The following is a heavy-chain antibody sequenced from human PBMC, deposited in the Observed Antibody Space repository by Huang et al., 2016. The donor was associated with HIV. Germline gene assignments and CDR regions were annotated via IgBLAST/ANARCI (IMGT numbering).Heavy chain of an antibody. CDR1: GFTFSGYS. Sequence: EVHLVESGGGLSHPGGSLKISCTGSGFTFSGYSMIWVRQAPGKGLEWGSDSSSRSRSINYADAGKGRFTISRDNAKKSLYLEMNSLRAEDTAVYYCARGFSGYDPNFADYWGQGTLVTVSS. J-gene: IGHJ4*02. CDR2: SSSRSRSI. CDR3: ARGFSGYDPNFADY. D-gene: IGHD5-12*01. V-gene: IGHV3-48*01.